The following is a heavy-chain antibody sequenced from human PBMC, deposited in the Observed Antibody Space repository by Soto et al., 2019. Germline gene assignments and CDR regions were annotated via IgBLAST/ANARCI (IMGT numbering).Heavy chain of an antibody. J-gene: IGHJ5*02. V-gene: IGHV3-7*01. CDR1: GFTFSSYW. Sequence: EVQLVESGGGLVQPGGSLRLSCAASGFTFSSYWMSWVRQAPGKGLEWVANIKQDGSEKYYVDSVKGRFTISRDNAKKSLYLQINRLRAEDTGVYYCARFKLEYFDWLLANWFDPWGQGNLVTVSS. CDR2: IKQDGSEK. D-gene: IGHD3-9*01. CDR3: ARFKLEYFDWLLANWFDP.